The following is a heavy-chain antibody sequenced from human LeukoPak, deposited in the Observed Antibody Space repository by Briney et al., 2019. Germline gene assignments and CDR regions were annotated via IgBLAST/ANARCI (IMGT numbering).Heavy chain of an antibody. Sequence: GRSLRLSCAASGFTFSSYGMHWVRQAPGKGLEWVAVISHDGSNKYYADSVKGRFTISRDNSKNTLYLQMNSLRAEDTAVYYCAKGSWSGYGMDVWGKGTTVTVSS. J-gene: IGHJ6*04. CDR2: ISHDGSNK. CDR1: GFTFSSYG. V-gene: IGHV3-30*18. D-gene: IGHD6-13*01. CDR3: AKGSWSGYGMDV.